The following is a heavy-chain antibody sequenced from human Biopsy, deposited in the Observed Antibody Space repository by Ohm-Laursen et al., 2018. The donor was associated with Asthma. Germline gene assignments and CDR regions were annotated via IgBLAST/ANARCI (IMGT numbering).Heavy chain of an antibody. D-gene: IGHD1-20*01. CDR2: IDQSGYT. Sequence: SETLSLTCAVYGGYLTGHYWNWIRQPPGKGLEWIGEIDQSGYTNYNPSLKSRVTISADTSKKQFHLNLSSVTAADTAVYFCARAAITGIRGWFDPWGQGTLVTVSS. J-gene: IGHJ5*02. V-gene: IGHV4-34*01. CDR3: ARAAITGIRGWFDP. CDR1: GGYLTGHY.